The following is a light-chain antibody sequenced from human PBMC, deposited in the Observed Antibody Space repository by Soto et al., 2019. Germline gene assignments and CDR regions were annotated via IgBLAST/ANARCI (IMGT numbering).Light chain of an antibody. Sequence: EIVMTQSRPTLSVSPGGRVTLSCRASQSVSSHLAWYQQKPGQAPRLLXYGASTRATGIPARFSGSGSGTELTLTISILHSEDFAVYYCQQYNNWPTWTFGQGTKVYIK. CDR3: QQYNNWPTWT. CDR1: QSVSSH. CDR2: GAS. J-gene: IGKJ1*01. V-gene: IGKV3-15*01.